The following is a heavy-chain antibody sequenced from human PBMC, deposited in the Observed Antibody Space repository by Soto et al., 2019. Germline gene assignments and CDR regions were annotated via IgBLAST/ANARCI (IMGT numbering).Heavy chain of an antibody. CDR2: IYYSGIT. J-gene: IGHJ6*03. Sequence: QVQLQESGPGLVKPSETLSLTCTVSGGSISSYYWSWIRQPPGKGLEWIGYIYYSGITNYNPSLKSRVTIAVDTSKNQFSMKLSSVTAADTAVYYCARVEGYYDFWSGYYSVGSNYYYYYMDVWGKGTTVTVSS. CDR3: ARVEGYYDFWSGYYSVGSNYYYYYMDV. V-gene: IGHV4-59*01. CDR1: GGSISSYY. D-gene: IGHD3-3*01.